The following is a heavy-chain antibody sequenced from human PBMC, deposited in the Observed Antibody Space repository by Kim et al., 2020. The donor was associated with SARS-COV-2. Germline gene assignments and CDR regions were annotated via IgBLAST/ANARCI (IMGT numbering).Heavy chain of an antibody. CDR3: ARGGPGGNFDY. D-gene: IGHD2-15*01. Sequence: TSYADSGKGRFTISRDNAKNALYLQMNSLRAEDTAVYYCARGGPGGNFDYWGQGTLVTVSS. CDR2: T. J-gene: IGHJ4*02. V-gene: IGHV3-74*01.